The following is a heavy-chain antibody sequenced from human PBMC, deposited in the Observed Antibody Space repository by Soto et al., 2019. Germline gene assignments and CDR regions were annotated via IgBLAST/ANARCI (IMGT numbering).Heavy chain of an antibody. CDR3: ARNGTYSSSLSQYSGMDV. J-gene: IGHJ6*02. Sequence: QVQLVQSGAEVKEPGSSVRVSCKASGGTVDNFIMNWVRQTPGRGLEWMGGIVPMLGTPTYAEKFKGRVTISATGSTSTMYMEVTSLRSEDTAIYYCARNGTYSSSLSQYSGMDVWGQGTTVTVSS. D-gene: IGHD1-26*01. V-gene: IGHV1-69*01. CDR2: IVPMLGTP. CDR1: GGTVDNFI.